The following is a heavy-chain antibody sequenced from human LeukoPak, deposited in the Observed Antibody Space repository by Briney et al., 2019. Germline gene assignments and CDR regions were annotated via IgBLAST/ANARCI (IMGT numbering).Heavy chain of an antibody. D-gene: IGHD4-17*01. CDR2: INHSGST. CDR1: GGSFSGYY. CDR3: AKEIYYGDYLNSQH. V-gene: IGHV4-34*01. J-gene: IGHJ1*01. Sequence: SETLSLTCAVYGGSFSGYYWSWIRQPPGKGLEWIGEINHSGSTNYNPSLKSRVTISVDTSKNQFSLKLSSVTAEDTAVYYCAKEIYYGDYLNSQHWGQGTLVTVSA.